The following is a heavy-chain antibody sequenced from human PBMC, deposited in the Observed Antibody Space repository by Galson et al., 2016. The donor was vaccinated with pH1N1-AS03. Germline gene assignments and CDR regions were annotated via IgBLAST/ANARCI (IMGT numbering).Heavy chain of an antibody. CDR3: ARSADGYNFVGDY. CDR1: GFTLSSYW. Sequence: SLRLSCAASGFTLSSYWMHWVRQAPGKGLVWVSRINVDGSSTSYVDSVQSRFTISRDNAKNTLYLQMNSLRPEDTAVYYCARSADGYNFVGDYWGQGSLVTVSS. V-gene: IGHV3-74*01. CDR2: INVDGSST. D-gene: IGHD5-24*01. J-gene: IGHJ4*02.